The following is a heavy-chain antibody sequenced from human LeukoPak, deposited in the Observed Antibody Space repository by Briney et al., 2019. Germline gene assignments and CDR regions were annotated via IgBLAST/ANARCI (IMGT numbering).Heavy chain of an antibody. Sequence: SETLSLTCAVYGGSFSGYYWSWIRQPPGKGLEWIGEINHSGSTNYNPSLKSRVTISVDTSKNQFSLKLSSVTAADTAVYYCARDVLWFGGKTDYWGQGTLVTVSS. V-gene: IGHV4-34*01. CDR2: INHSGST. CDR3: ARDVLWFGGKTDY. CDR1: GGSFSGYY. J-gene: IGHJ4*02. D-gene: IGHD3-10*01.